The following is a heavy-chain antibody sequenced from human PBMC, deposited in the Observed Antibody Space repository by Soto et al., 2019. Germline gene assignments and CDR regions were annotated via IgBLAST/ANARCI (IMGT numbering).Heavy chain of an antibody. CDR2: IFWNDEK. Sequence: QVTLKESGPVLVKPTETLTLTCNVSGFSLSHRRMGVSWIRQPPGKALEWLAHIFWNDEKSYSTSLQSRLTISRGTSSPQGVLTMTHKEPVENATYFFARIPAVGEYEGDYSFRHRKDLWGQ. V-gene: IGHV2-26*01. J-gene: IGHJ6*02. D-gene: IGHD5-12*01. CDR3: ARIPAVGEYEGDYSFRHRKDL. CDR1: GFSLSHRRMG.